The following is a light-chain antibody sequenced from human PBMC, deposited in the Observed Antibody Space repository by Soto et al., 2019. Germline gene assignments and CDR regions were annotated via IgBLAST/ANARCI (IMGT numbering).Light chain of an antibody. CDR3: QQHYSTPRT. J-gene: IGKJ1*01. Sequence: DIVMTQSPDSLAVSLGERATINCKSSQSVLYSSDNRNYLAWYQQKPGQPPRLLISWASTRESGVPDRFSGSGSGTDFTLTIRSLQAEDVAVYYCQQHYSTPRTFGQGTQVEIK. CDR2: WAS. CDR1: QSVLYSSDNRNY. V-gene: IGKV4-1*01.